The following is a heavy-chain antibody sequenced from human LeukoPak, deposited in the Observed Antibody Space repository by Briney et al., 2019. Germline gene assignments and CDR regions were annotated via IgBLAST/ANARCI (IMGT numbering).Heavy chain of an antibody. CDR1: GGSISSYY. J-gene: IGHJ4*02. CDR3: ARGSREMATIFDQ. D-gene: IGHD5-24*01. CDR2: MYTNGKS. V-gene: IGHV4-4*07. Sequence: SETLSLTRSVSGGSISSYYWSWIRQPAGKGLEWIGRMYTNGKSDYSPSLKSRVTMSVDMSKNQVSLKLSSVTAADTAVYYCARGSREMATIFDQWGQGTLVIVSS.